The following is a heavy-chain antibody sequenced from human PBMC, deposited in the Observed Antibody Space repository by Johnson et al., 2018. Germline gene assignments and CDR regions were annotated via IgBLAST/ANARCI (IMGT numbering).Heavy chain of an antibody. CDR3: ARAFLYSWNSGPGYFYYLDV. Sequence: VQLVESGAEVKKPGASVSVSCKASGYDFSDYAIHWVRQAPGQSLESMGWINAGSGTTKYSQRFQDRGSFSRDTSATTVYMELSSLTSEDTAVYYCARAFLYSWNSGPGYFYYLDVWGRGTTVIVSS. V-gene: IGHV1-3*01. CDR2: INAGSGTT. J-gene: IGHJ6*03. CDR1: GYDFSDYA. D-gene: IGHD1-7*01.